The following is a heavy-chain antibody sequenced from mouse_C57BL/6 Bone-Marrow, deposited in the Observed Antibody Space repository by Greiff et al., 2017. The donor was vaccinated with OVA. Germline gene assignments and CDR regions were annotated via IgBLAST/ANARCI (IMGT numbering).Heavy chain of an antibody. J-gene: IGHJ3*01. V-gene: IGHV5-9-1*02. CDR1: GFTFSSYA. Sequence: EVHLVESGEGLVKPGGSLKLSCAASGFTFSSYAMSWVRQTPEKRLEWVAYISSGGDYIYYADTVKGRFTISRDNARNTLYLQMSSLKSEDTAMYYCTRVLWLRRGFAYWGQGTLVTGSA. CDR2: ISSGGDYI. D-gene: IGHD2-2*01. CDR3: TRVLWLRRGFAY.